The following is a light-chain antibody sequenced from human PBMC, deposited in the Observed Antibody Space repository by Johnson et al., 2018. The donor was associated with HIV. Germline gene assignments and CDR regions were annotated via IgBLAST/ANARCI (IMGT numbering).Light chain of an antibody. CDR3: GTWDSSLSANYV. J-gene: IGLJ1*01. CDR1: SSNIGNNY. V-gene: IGLV1-51*02. CDR2: ENN. Sequence: QAVLTQPPSVSAAPGQKVTISCSGSSSNIGNNYVSWYQQLPGTAPKLLIYENNKRPSGIPDRFSGSKSGTSATLAITGLQTGEEADYYCGTWDSSLSANYVFRPGTKVTVL.